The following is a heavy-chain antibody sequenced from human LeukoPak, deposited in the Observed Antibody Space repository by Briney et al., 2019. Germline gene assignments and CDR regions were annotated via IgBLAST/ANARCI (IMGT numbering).Heavy chain of an antibody. J-gene: IGHJ3*02. Sequence: GASVKLSCKVSGYTLTELSMHWVRQAPGKGLEWMGRFNPEDGGTIYAQKFQGRVTITKDTSKDTPYMELSSLRAEDTAVYYCSTDRLPLRVYRGYDTGHAYDIGGQGTRVTVSS. CDR3: STDRLPLRVYRGYDTGHAYDI. D-gene: IGHD5-12*01. V-gene: IGHV1-24*01. CDR1: GYTLTELS. CDR2: FNPEDGGT.